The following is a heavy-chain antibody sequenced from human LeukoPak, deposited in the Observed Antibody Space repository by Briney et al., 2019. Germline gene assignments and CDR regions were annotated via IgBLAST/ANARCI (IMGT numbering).Heavy chain of an antibody. J-gene: IGHJ5*02. Sequence: GASVKVSCKVSGYTLTELSMHWVRQAPGQGLEWMGWISAYNGNTNYAQKLQGRVTMTTDTSTSTAYMELRSLRSDDTAVYYCARDSKDPWGQGTLVTVSS. D-gene: IGHD4-11*01. CDR1: GYTLTELS. CDR3: ARDSKDP. CDR2: ISAYNGNT. V-gene: IGHV1-18*01.